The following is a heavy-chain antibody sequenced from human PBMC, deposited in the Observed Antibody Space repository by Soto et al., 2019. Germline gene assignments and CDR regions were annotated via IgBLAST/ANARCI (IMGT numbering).Heavy chain of an antibody. CDR2: IRQDGSAQ. Sequence: WGSLLLTCEDYDLTFSSYSRSWVRQAPGKGLQWVANIRQDGSAQYYVDSVKGRFTISRDNAKNSVYLQMDSLRVEDKAVYYCVRGGHASGRYLVSSWGQGILVTVSS. CDR1: DLTFSSYS. CDR3: VRGGHASGRYLVSS. J-gene: IGHJ5*02. D-gene: IGHD3-10*01. V-gene: IGHV3-7*03.